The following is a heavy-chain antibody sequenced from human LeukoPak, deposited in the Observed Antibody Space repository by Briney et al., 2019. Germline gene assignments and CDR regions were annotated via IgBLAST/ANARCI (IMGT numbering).Heavy chain of an antibody. Sequence: ASVKVSCKASGYTFTIYYMHWVRQAPGQGLEWMGIINPSGGSTSYAQKFQGRVTMTRDTSTSTVYMELSSLRSEDTAVYYCARKDDYGDPAGGMDYWGRGTLVTVSS. J-gene: IGHJ4*02. CDR3: ARKDDYGDPAGGMDY. D-gene: IGHD4-17*01. CDR2: INPSGGST. CDR1: GYTFTIYY. V-gene: IGHV1-46*01.